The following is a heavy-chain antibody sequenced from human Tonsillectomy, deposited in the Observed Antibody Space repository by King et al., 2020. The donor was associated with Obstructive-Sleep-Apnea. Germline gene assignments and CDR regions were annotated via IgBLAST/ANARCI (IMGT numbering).Heavy chain of an antibody. CDR1: GFDFSTFA. CDR3: AKDRYRITMIVEFITSISDV. D-gene: IGHD3-22*01. CDR2: IGDSDFNT. Sequence: VQLVESGGGLVQPGGSLRLSCAASGFDFSTFAMSWVRQAPGKGMEWVSTIGDSDFNTDYADSVKGRFTVSRDNSKNTLYLQMNSLRAEDTGVYFCAKDRYRITMIVEFITSISDVWGQGTTVSVS. J-gene: IGHJ6*02. V-gene: IGHV3-23*04.